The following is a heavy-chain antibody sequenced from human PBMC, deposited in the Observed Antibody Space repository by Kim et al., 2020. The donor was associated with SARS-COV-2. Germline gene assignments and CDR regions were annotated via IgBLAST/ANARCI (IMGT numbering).Heavy chain of an antibody. V-gene: IGHV3-23*01. CDR2: IDPSSDT. J-gene: IGHJ4*02. D-gene: IGHD6-19*01. CDR3: AKCVTNIPVAGFEY. CDR1: GFTFSSYA. Sequence: GGSLRLSCAASGFTFSSYAMNWVRQAPGKGLEWVATIDPSSDTHYADSVNGRFTISRDISKNTLFLQMKSLKAEDTDIYYCAKCVTNIPVAGFEYLGQG.